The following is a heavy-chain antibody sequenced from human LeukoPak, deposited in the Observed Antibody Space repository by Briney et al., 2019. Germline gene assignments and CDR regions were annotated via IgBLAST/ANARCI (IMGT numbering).Heavy chain of an antibody. J-gene: IGHJ3*02. CDR2: ISSNGGST. CDR3: ARAVEMATIGGENAFDI. Sequence: PGGSLRLSCAASGFTFSSYAMHWVRQAPGKGLEYVSAISSNGGSTYYANSVKGRFTISRDNSKNTLYLQMGSLRAEDMAVYYCARAVEMATIGGENAFDIWGQGTMVTVSS. CDR1: GFTFSSYA. V-gene: IGHV3-64*01. D-gene: IGHD5-24*01.